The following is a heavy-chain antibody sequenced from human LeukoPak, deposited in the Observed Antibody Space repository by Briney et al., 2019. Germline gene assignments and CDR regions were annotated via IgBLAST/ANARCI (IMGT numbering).Heavy chain of an antibody. J-gene: IGHJ5*02. D-gene: IGHD3-10*01. CDR3: ALGSGSYDWWFDP. V-gene: IGHV1-3*01. CDR1: GYTFTSYA. CDR2: INAGNGNT. Sequence: ASVKVSCKASGYTFTSYAMHWVRQAPGQRLEWMGWINAGNGNTKYSQKFQGRVTITRDTSASTAYMELSSLRSEDTAVYYCALGSGSYDWWFDPWGQGTLVTVSP.